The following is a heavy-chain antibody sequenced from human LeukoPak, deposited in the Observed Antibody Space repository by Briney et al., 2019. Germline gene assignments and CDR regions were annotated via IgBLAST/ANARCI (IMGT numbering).Heavy chain of an antibody. Sequence: GESLTLSCKGSGYSFINFWIAWVRQMPGKGLEWMGIIYAGDSDTRYSPSFQGQVTISVDKSISTAYLQWSSLKASDTAMYYCARQRGYDPFDYWGQGTLVTVSS. V-gene: IGHV5-51*01. J-gene: IGHJ4*02. CDR1: GYSFINFW. CDR3: ARQRGYDPFDY. D-gene: IGHD3-3*01. CDR2: IYAGDSDT.